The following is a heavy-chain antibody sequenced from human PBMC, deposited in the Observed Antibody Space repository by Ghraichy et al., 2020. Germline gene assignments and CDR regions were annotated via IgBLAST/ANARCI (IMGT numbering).Heavy chain of an antibody. V-gene: IGHV4-34*01. J-gene: IGHJ1*01. Sequence: SETLSLSCTVSGVFFSDYYWSWIRQPPGKGLEWICEVNHSGSTNYKSSLKSRVTISVETSRSQFNLKLRSVTAADTGVYYCARAYASSPGRFFQPWGQGTLVTVSS. CDR2: VNHSGST. CDR3: ARAYASSPGRFFQP. CDR1: GVFFSDYY. D-gene: IGHD6-6*01.